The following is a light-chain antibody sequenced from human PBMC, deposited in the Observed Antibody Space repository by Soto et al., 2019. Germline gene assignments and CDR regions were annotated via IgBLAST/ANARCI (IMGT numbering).Light chain of an antibody. CDR1: SSDVGGSDY. V-gene: IGLV2-14*01. CDR3: CSYAGSYTLL. J-gene: IGLJ2*01. CDR2: EVS. Sequence: QSALTQPASVSGSPGQSITISCTGTSSDVGGSDYVSWYQQHPGKAPKLMIYEVSYRPSGVSNRFSGSKSGNTASLTISGLQAEDEADYYCCSYAGSYTLLFGGGTKLTVL.